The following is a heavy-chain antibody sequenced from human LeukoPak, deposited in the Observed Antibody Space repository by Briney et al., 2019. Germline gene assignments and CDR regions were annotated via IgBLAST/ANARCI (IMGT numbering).Heavy chain of an antibody. CDR3: ARVEGYYDYVWGSYRPTNTFDY. CDR1: GYSISSGYY. D-gene: IGHD3-16*02. J-gene: IGHJ4*02. CDR2: IYHSGST. Sequence: SETLSLTCAVSGYSISSGYYWGWIRQPPGKGLEWSGSIYHSGSTYYNQSPTSRVHISVDTSKNQFSLKLSPVTAADAAVYYCARVEGYYDYVWGSYRPTNTFDYWGQGTLVTVSS. V-gene: IGHV4-38-2*01.